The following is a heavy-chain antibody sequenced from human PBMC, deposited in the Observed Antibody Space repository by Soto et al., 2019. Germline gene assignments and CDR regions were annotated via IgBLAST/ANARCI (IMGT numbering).Heavy chain of an antibody. CDR3: AKEYGSTWIDH. D-gene: IGHD6-13*01. J-gene: IGHJ4*02. CDR1: GFTFSTYG. CDR2: MSYDGTKQ. Sequence: GGSLRLSCAASGFTFSTYGMHWVRQAPGKGLEWVAAMSYDGTKQYYVDSVRGRFTISRDNSRNTLFLQLNSLRDEDTAVYYCAKEYGSTWIDHWGQGTPVTVSS. V-gene: IGHV3-30*18.